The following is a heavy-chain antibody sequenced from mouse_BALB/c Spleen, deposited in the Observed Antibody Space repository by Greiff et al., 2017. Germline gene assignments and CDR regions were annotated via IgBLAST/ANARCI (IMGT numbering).Heavy chain of an antibody. V-gene: IGHV5-9-4*01. J-gene: IGHJ4*01. Sequence: EVQLVESGGGLVKPGGSLKLSCAASGFTFSSYAMSWVRQSPEKRLEWVAEISSGGSYTYYPDTVTGRFTISRDNAKNTLYLEMSSLRSEDTAMYYCARPYYYGSSYAMDYWGQGTSVTVSS. D-gene: IGHD1-1*01. CDR3: ARPYYYGSSYAMDY. CDR1: GFTFSSYA. CDR2: ISSGGSYT.